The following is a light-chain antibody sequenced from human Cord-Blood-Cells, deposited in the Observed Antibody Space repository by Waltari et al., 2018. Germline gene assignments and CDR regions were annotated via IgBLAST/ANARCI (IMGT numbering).Light chain of an antibody. V-gene: IGLV1-40*01. Sequence: SELTQQPSVPVPPWERVTISCTGSGSNIGSGSDVHWYQQIPGTAPKLLIYGNSNRPSGVPDRVSGSKSGTSASLAITGLQAEDEADYYCQSYDSSLSGVVFGGGTKLTVL. J-gene: IGLJ2*01. CDR3: QSYDSSLSGVV. CDR2: GNS. CDR1: GSNIGSGSD.